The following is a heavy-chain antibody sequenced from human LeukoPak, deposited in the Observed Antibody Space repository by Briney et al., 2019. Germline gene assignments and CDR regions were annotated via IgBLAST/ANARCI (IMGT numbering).Heavy chain of an antibody. CDR1: GGSISGYY. CDR3: ARDCDY. V-gene: IGHV4-4*07. Sequence: SETLSLTCTVSGGSISGYYWSWFRQPAGKGLEWIGRIYSSGSSSYNPSLKGRVTVSSDTSKNQISLNLRSVTAADTAVYYCARDCDYWGQGTLVTVSS. CDR2: IYSSGSS. J-gene: IGHJ4*02.